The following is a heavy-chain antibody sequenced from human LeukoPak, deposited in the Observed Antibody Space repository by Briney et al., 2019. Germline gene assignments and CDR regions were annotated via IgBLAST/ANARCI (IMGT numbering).Heavy chain of an antibody. V-gene: IGHV4-34*01. CDR2: INHSGST. CDR1: GGSISSGGYY. J-gene: IGHJ3*02. Sequence: SETLSLTCAVSGGSISSGGYYWSWIRQPPGKGLEWIGEINHSGSTNYNPSLKSRVTISVDTSKNQFSLKLSSVTAADTAVYYCASFTYYYDSSGRNDAFDIWGQGTMVTVSS. CDR3: ASFTYYYDSSGRNDAFDI. D-gene: IGHD3-22*01.